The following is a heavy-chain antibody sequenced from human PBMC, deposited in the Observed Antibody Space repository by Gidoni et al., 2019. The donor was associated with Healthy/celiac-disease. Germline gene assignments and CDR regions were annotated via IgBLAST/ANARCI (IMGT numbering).Heavy chain of an antibody. D-gene: IGHD1-26*01. J-gene: IGHJ3*02. CDR3: ASHRRGEPLHDAFDI. CDR1: GFTFSSYA. Sequence: QVQLVESGGGVVQPGRSLRLSCAASGFTFSSYAMHWVRQAPGKGLEWVAILSYDGSSKYYADSVKGRFTISRDNSKNTLYLQMNSLRAEDTAVFYCASHRRGEPLHDAFDIWGQGTMVTVSS. V-gene: IGHV3-30*01. CDR2: LSYDGSSK.